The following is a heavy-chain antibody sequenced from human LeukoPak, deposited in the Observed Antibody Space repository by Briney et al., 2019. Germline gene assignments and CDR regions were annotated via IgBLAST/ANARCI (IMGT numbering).Heavy chain of an antibody. CDR1: GGSISSGDYY. J-gene: IGHJ5*02. V-gene: IGHV4-30-4*01. CDR3: ARPYYYDSRIDP. D-gene: IGHD3-22*01. Sequence: SQTLSLTCTVSGGSISSGDYYWSWIRQPPGKGLEWIAYMYYSGSTYYNPSLKSRVTMSADTSKNQLSLKLSSVTAADTAVYYCARPYYYDSRIDPWGQGILVTVSS. CDR2: MYYSGST.